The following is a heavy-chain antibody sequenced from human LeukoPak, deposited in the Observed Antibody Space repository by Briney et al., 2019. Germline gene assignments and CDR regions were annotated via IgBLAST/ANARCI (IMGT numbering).Heavy chain of an antibody. V-gene: IGHV3-30*18. CDR1: GFTFSNYG. CDR3: AKDQGIAVAGTDDAFDI. CDR2: IAYDGSNE. D-gene: IGHD6-19*01. Sequence: GGSLRLSCAASGFTFSNYGMHWVRQAPGKGLEWVALIAYDGSNEYYAEFVKGRFTISRDNSKNTLYLQMYSLRAEDTAVYFCAKDQGIAVAGTDDAFDIWGQGTRVTVSS. J-gene: IGHJ3*02.